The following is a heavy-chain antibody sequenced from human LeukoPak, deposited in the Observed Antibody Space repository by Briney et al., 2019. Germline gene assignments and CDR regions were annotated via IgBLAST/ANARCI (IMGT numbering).Heavy chain of an antibody. CDR1: GGSFSGYY. D-gene: IGHD3-22*01. Sequence: SETLSLTCAVYGGSFSGYYWSWIRQPPGKGLEWIGEINHSGSTNYNPSLKSRVTISVDTSKNQFSLKLSSVTAADTAVYYCARTSSGYPRQYYFDYWGQGTLVTVSS. V-gene: IGHV4-34*01. CDR2: INHSGST. CDR3: ARTSSGYPRQYYFDY. J-gene: IGHJ4*02.